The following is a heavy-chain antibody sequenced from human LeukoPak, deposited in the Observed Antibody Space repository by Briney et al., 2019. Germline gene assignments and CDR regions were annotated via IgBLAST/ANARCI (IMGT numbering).Heavy chain of an antibody. D-gene: IGHD3-10*01. CDR2: IYYSGST. CDR3: ARGYYGSGSYYPFDY. J-gene: IGHJ4*02. CDR1: GGSISSGGYY. Sequence: SQTLSLTCTVSGGSISSGGYYWRWIRQHPGKGLEWIGYIYYSGSTYYNPSLKSRVTISVDTSKNQFSLKLSSVTAADTAVYYCARGYYGSGSYYPFDYWGQGTLVTVSS. V-gene: IGHV4-31*03.